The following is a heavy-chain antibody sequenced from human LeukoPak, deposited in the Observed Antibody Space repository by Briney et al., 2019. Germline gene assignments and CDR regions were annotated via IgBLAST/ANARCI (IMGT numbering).Heavy chain of an antibody. J-gene: IGHJ4*01. V-gene: IGHV3-23*01. CDR1: GFTFSSYA. Sequence: GGSLRLSCAASGFTFSSYAMSWVRQAPGKGLEWVSAISGSGGSTYYADSVEGRFTISRDNSKNTLYLQMSSLRVEDTAVYFCARDGAPPGLYFDLWGRGTLVTVSS. CDR2: ISGSGGST. CDR3: ARDGAPPGLYFDL. D-gene: IGHD6-13*01.